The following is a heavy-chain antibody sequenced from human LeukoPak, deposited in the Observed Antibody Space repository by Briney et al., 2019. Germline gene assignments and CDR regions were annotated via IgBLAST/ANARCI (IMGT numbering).Heavy chain of an antibody. D-gene: IGHD3-3*01. CDR3: AKGMTDEGGVVMNFDY. V-gene: IGHV3-7*03. CDR2: IKQDETEK. CDR1: GFTFSNFW. J-gene: IGHJ4*02. Sequence: TGGSLRLSCTASGFTFSNFWMGWVRQAPGKGLEWVANIKQDETEKFYLGSVKGRFTISRDNAKNSLYLQMNSLRVEDTAVHYCAKGMTDEGGVVMNFDYWGQGTLVTVSS.